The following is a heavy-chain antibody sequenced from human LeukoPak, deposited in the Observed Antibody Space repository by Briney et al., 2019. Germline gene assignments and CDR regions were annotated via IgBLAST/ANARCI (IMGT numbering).Heavy chain of an antibody. CDR3: ARFGVNYDMDV. J-gene: IGHJ6*02. Sequence: SETLSLTCTVSGVSISGYYWTWIRQPPGKGLEWIGQIHYSGRANYNPSLKSRISLSADTSKNQISLKLSSVTAADTAVYYCARFGVNYDMDVWGQGTTVTVYS. V-gene: IGHV4-59*01. D-gene: IGHD3-16*01. CDR2: IHYSGRA. CDR1: GVSISGYY.